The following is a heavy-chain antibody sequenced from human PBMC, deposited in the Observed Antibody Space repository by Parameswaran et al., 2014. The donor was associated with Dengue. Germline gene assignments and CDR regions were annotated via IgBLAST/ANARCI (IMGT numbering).Heavy chain of an antibody. V-gene: IGHV3-23*01. Sequence: SNARWIRQPPGKGLEWVSAISGSGGSTYYADSVKGRFTISRDNSKNTLYLQMNSLRAEDTAVYYCAKDKGWVTIFGVVITESNYYFDYWGQGTLVTVSS. CDR1: SNA. CDR2: ISGSGGST. CDR3: AKDKGWVTIFGVVITESNYYFDY. D-gene: IGHD3-3*01. J-gene: IGHJ4*02.